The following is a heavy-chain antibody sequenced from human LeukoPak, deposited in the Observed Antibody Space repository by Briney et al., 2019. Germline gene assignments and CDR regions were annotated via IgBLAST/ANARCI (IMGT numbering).Heavy chain of an antibody. CDR2: IYYSGST. CDR1: GGSISSSSYY. CDR3: AAYDYVWGSYRFDY. V-gene: IGHV4-39*01. D-gene: IGHD3-16*02. J-gene: IGHJ4*02. Sequence: SETLSLTCTVSGGSISSSSYYWGWIRQPPGKGLEWIGSIYYSGSTHYNPSLKSRVTISVDTSKNQFSLKLSSVTAADTAVYYCAAYDYVWGSYRFDYWGQGTLVTVSS.